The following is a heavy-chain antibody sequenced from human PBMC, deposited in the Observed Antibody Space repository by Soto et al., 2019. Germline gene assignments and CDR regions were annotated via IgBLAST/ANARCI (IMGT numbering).Heavy chain of an antibody. CDR2: ISYDGSNK. V-gene: IGHV3-30-3*01. D-gene: IGHD6-19*01. J-gene: IGHJ6*02. CDR3: ARDQAVAGYYYYYYGMDV. Sequence: LXLSCAASSCTIIIYAMHWVRHAPGKGLEWVAVISYDGSNKYYADSVKGRFTISRDNSKNTLYLQMNSLRAEDTAVYYCARDQAVAGYYYYYYGMDVWGQGTTVTVSS. CDR1: SCTIIIYA.